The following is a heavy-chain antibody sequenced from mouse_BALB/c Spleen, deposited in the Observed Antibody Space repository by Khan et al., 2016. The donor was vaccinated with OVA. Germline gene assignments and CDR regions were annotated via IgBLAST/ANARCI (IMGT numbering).Heavy chain of an antibody. J-gene: IGHJ3*01. CDR1: GFSLTTYG. CDR3: ARKSYMYDFTY. D-gene: IGHD2-14*01. V-gene: IGHV2-2*01. Sequence: QVQLKQSGPGLVQPSQCLSITCTVSGFSLTTYGVHWVRQSPGKGLEWLGVIWSGGNRDYNAAFISRLTISKDNSKSPVFFKMNSLQADDTARYYCARKSYMYDFTYWGQGTLVTVSA. CDR2: IWSGGNR.